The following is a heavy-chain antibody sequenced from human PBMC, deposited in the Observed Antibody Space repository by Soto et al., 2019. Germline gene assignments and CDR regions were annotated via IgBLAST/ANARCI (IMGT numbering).Heavy chain of an antibody. D-gene: IGHD1-26*01. CDR1: GFSVSSNY. CDR3: ARHRHPRGTVGATSPLGP. V-gene: IGHV3-53*01. Sequence: GGSLRLSCAISGFSVSSNYLSWVRQAPGKGLEWVSVHYSGGSTYYADSVQGRFTISRDKSNNTLYLQMRRVRAEDTAVYFCARHRHPRGTVGATSPLGPWGQGTQVTVPQ. CDR2: HYSGGST. J-gene: IGHJ5*02.